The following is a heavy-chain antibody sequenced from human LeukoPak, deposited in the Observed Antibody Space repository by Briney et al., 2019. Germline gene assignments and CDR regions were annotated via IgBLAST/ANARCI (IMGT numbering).Heavy chain of an antibody. V-gene: IGHV3-23*01. CDR1: GFNFNMFA. D-gene: IGHD2-15*01. CDR2: LSRGGATT. Sequence: PGGSLRLSCTGSGFNFNMFAMNWVRQAPGQGLEWVSGLSRGGATTNYADSVKGRFTISRDKSKNMVFLQMNSLRPEDTAVYYCAKEQRIRHCSEGVCMEGYLFDYWGQGSLVTVSS. J-gene: IGHJ4*02. CDR3: AKEQRIRHCSEGVCMEGYLFDY.